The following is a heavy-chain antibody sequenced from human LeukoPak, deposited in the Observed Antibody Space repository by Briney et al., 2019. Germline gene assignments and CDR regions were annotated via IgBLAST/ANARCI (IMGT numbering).Heavy chain of an antibody. D-gene: IGHD7-27*01. CDR3: AKVLITGEEGLPRTFDY. CDR2: ISYDGSNK. J-gene: IGHJ4*02. CDR1: GFTFSSYA. V-gene: IGHV3-30-3*01. Sequence: PGGSLRLSCAASGFTFSSYAMHWVRQAPGKGLEWVAVISYDGSNKYYADSVKGRFTISRDNSKNTLYLQMNSLRAEDTAVYYCAKVLITGEEGLPRTFDYWGQGTLVTVSS.